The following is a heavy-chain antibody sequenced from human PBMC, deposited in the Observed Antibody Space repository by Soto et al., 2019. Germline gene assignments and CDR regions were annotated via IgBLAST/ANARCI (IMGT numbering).Heavy chain of an antibody. Sequence: SETLSLTCTVSGGSISSGDYYWNWIRQPPGKGLEWIGYIYYNGNTYYNPSLKSRITISLDTSKNQFSLKLTSVTAADTAVYYCARSSLERNWGWFGPWGQGILVTVSS. D-gene: IGHD7-27*01. CDR3: ARSSLERNWGWFGP. V-gene: IGHV4-30-4*01. CDR1: GGSISSGDYY. CDR2: IYYNGNT. J-gene: IGHJ5*02.